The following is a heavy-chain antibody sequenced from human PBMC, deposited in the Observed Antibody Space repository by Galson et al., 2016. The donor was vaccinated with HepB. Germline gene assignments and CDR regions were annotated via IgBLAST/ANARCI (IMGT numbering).Heavy chain of an antibody. J-gene: IGHJ4*02. V-gene: IGHV3-30*18. CDR2: ISHDGSNK. D-gene: IGHD4-17*01. Sequence: SLRLSCAASGFTFSSYGIHWVRQAPGKGLEWVAVISHDGSNKKYADSVKGRFTISRDNSKNTLYLQMNSLRAEDTAVYYCAKVGDKYYFDYWGQGTLVTVSS. CDR3: AKVGDKYYFDY. CDR1: GFTFSSYG.